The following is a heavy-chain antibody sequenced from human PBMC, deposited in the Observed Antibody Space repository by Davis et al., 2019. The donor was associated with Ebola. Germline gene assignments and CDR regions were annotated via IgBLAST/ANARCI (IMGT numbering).Heavy chain of an antibody. J-gene: IGHJ4*02. CDR1: GGSFSGYY. V-gene: IGHV4-34*01. CDR2: INHSGST. D-gene: IGHD1-26*01. CDR3: ARLAGSVGATD. Sequence: SETLSLTCAVYGGSFSGYYWSWIRQPPGKGLEWIGEINHSGSTNYNPSLKSRVTISVDTSKNQFSLKLSSVTAADTAVYYCARLAGSVGATDWGQGTLVTVSS.